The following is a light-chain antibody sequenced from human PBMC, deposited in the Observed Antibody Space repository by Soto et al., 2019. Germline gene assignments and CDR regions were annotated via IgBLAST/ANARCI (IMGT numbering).Light chain of an antibody. CDR3: QQYGSSSYT. J-gene: IGKJ2*01. V-gene: IGKV3-20*01. CDR2: DAS. CDR1: QSVSSSY. Sequence: EIVLTQSPGTLSLSPGERATLSCRASQSVSSSYLAWYQQKPGQAPRLLIYDASSRATGIPDRFSGSGSGTDLTLTISRREPEDFAVYYCQQYGSSSYTFGQGTKLEIK.